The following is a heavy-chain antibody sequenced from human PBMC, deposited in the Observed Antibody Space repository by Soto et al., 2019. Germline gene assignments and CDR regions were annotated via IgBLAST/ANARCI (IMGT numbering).Heavy chain of an antibody. J-gene: IGHJ5*02. CDR3: ARGVGNNWNYVWFDP. V-gene: IGHV3-30*03. CDR1: GFTFSTYA. D-gene: IGHD1-7*01. CDR2: TSYDGRDK. Sequence: VRVVESGGGVVQPGRSLRLSCAASGFTFSTYAMHWVRQAPGKGLEWVAGTSYDGRDKDYADSVKGRFTISRDNSKNTVYLQMSSLRVDDTAVYYCARGVGNNWNYVWFDPWGQGTLVTVSS.